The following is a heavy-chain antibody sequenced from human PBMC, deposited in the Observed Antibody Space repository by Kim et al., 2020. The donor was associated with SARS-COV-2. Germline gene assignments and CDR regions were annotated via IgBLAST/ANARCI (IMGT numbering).Heavy chain of an antibody. CDR1: AFTFSDFA. V-gene: IGHV3-64D*06. CDR3: VRYGRNYGAVL. J-gene: IGHJ4*01. D-gene: IGHD1-7*01. CDR2: TTRSGDGS. Sequence: GGSLRLSCAGSAFTFSDFAIHWVRRAPGKGLEYVSATTRSGDGSFYADSVEGRFTISRDNSKNTLYLQMNSLRLEDTSGYYCVRYGRNYGAVLWGHGTLVSVSS.